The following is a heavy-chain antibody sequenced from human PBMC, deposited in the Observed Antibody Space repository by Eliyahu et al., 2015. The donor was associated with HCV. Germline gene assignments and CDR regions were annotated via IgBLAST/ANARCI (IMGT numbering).Heavy chain of an antibody. Sequence: GQGLEWMGGIIPIFGTANYAQKFQGRVTITADESTSTAYMELSSLRSEDTAVYYCARDYGDYGVHLDAFDIWGQGTMVTVSS. CDR2: IIPIFGTA. D-gene: IGHD4-17*01. J-gene: IGHJ3*02. CDR3: ARDYGDYGVHLDAFDI. V-gene: IGHV1-69*01.